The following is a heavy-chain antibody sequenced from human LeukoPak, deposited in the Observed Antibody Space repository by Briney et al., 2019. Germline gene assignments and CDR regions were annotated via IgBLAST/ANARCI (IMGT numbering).Heavy chain of an antibody. CDR1: GFNFSSYW. V-gene: IGHV3-74*01. CDR2: INTDEIST. D-gene: IGHD6-13*01. Sequence: GGSLRLSCAASGFNFSSYWMHWVRQAPGKGLEWVSRINTDEISTTMKGRFTISRDNAKNTLYLQISSLRAEDTAVYYCARGYSTWHDYWGQGTLVTVSS. CDR3: ARGYSTWHDY. J-gene: IGHJ4*02.